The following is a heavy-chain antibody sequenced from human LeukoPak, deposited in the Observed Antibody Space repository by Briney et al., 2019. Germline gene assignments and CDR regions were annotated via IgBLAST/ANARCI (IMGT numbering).Heavy chain of an antibody. CDR1: GGSISSGGYY. CDR3: ARGLPYDSSGFNWFDP. J-gene: IGHJ5*02. Sequence: SETLSLTCTVSGGSISSGGYYWSWIRQHPGKGLEWIGHIYNPSLKSRVTISVDTSKNQFSLKLSSVTAADTAVYYCARGLPYDSSGFNWFDPWGQGTLVTVSS. CDR2: IY. D-gene: IGHD3-22*01. V-gene: IGHV4-31*03.